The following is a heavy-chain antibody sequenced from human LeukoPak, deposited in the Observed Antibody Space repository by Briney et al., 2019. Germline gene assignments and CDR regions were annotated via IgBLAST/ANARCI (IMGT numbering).Heavy chain of an antibody. CDR1: GFTFSDYY. CDR3: ARVSYYYDSSGYYWFDP. Sequence: GGSLRLSCAASGFTFSDYYMSWIRQAPGKGLEWVSYISSSGSTIYYADSVMGRFTISRDNAKNSLYLQMNSLRAEDTAVYYCARVSYYYDSSGYYWFDPWGQGTLVTVSS. D-gene: IGHD3-22*01. V-gene: IGHV3-11*04. CDR2: ISSSGSTI. J-gene: IGHJ5*02.